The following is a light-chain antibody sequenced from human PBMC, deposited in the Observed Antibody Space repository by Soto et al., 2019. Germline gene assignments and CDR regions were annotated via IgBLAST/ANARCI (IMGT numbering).Light chain of an antibody. V-gene: IGKV3-20*01. CDR1: QSVSSNY. Sequence: EIVLTQSPGTLSLSPGERATLSCRSSQSVSSNYLARYQQKPDQAPRLLIYDVSGRATGIPDRFSGSGSGTDFTLTISRLEPEDFAVYYCQQYGSSPTFGQGTKVEIK. J-gene: IGKJ1*01. CDR3: QQYGSSPT. CDR2: DVS.